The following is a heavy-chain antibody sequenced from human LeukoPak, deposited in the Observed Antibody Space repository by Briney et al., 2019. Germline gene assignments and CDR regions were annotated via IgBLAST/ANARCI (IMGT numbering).Heavy chain of an antibody. CDR1: GYTFTGYY. V-gene: IGHV1-2*02. D-gene: IGHD3-3*01. J-gene: IGHJ3*02. CDR3: ARDLITIFGVVMLDAFDI. CDR2: INPNSGGT. Sequence: ASVKVSCKASGYTFTGYYMHWVRQAPGQGLVWMGWINPNSGGTNYAQKFQGRVTMTRDTSISTAYMELSRLRSDDTAVYYCARDLITIFGVVMLDAFDIWGQGTMVTVSS.